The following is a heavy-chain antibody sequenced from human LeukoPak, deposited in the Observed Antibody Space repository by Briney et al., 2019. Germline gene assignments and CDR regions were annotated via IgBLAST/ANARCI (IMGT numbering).Heavy chain of an antibody. D-gene: IGHD4-17*01. Sequence: SETLSLTCTVSGGSISSSSYYWGWIRQPPGKGLEWIGSIYYSGSTYYNPSLKSRVTISVDTSKNQFSLKLSSVTAADTAVYYCARVTHYGDYTHFDYWGQGTLVTVSS. CDR2: IYYSGST. CDR1: GGSISSSSYY. V-gene: IGHV4-39*01. J-gene: IGHJ4*02. CDR3: ARVTHYGDYTHFDY.